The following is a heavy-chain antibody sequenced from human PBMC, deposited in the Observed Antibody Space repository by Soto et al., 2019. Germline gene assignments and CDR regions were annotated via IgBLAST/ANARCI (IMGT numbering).Heavy chain of an antibody. CDR3: ARGEGYYDSSGLEYYHGMDV. J-gene: IGHJ6*02. D-gene: IGHD3-22*01. V-gene: IGHV1-69*01. CDR1: GGTFRSHA. Sequence: QVQLEQSGAEVKKPGPSVKVSCKASGGTFRSHAIAWVRQAPGQGLEWMGDFIPIFGTSNYAQKFQGRISITADESRTTAYMELSTVTDEDTATYYCARGEGYYDSSGLEYYHGMDVWGQGTTLTVSS. CDR2: FIPIFGTS.